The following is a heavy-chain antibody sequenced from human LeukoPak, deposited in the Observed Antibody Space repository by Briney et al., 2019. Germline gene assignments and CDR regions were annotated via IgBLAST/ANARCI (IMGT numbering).Heavy chain of an antibody. Sequence: PGGSLRLSCVASGFTFNSYTLHWVRQAPGKGLEWVAVMSYDGSHKYHADSVKGRFTISRDNSKNTLYLQMNSLRAEDTAIYFCARDVGGYAFGYWGQGTLVTVSS. V-gene: IGHV3-30*04. CDR1: GFTFNSYT. D-gene: IGHD5-12*01. CDR2: MSYDGSHK. J-gene: IGHJ4*02. CDR3: ARDVGGYAFGY.